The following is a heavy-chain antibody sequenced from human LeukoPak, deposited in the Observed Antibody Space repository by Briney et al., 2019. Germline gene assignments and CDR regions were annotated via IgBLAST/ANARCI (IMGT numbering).Heavy chain of an antibody. V-gene: IGHV3-9*01. D-gene: IGHD3-3*01. CDR2: ISWNSGSI. CDR3: ARRILNDFWSGYSVSGGMDV. J-gene: IGHJ6*03. CDR1: GFTFDVYA. Sequence: GGSLRPSCAPSGFTFDVYAIRWVRHAPREGLEWVSGISWNSGSIGYEDSVKGRFTISRDNAKISIYLQMPSLRAEDTAVCYCARRILNDFWSGYSVSGGMDVWGKGTTVTVSS.